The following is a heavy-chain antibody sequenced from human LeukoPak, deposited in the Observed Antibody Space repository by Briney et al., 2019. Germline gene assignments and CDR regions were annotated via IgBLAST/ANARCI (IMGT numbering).Heavy chain of an antibody. CDR1: GGTFSSYA. J-gene: IGHJ3*02. Sequence: GASVKVSCKASGGTFSSYAISWVRQAPGQGLEWMGGIIPIFGTANYAQKFQGRVTITTDESTSTAYMELSSLRSEDTAVYYCARDYRSSTSWYAFDIWGQGTMVTVSS. D-gene: IGHD2-2*01. CDR3: ARDYRSSTSWYAFDI. V-gene: IGHV1-69*05. CDR2: IIPIFGTA.